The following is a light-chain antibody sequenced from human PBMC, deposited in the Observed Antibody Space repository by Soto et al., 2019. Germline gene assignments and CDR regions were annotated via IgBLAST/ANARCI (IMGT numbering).Light chain of an antibody. Sequence: QLVLTQPTSASGTPGQRVTISCSGGDSNIGSNPVYWYQQLPGTAPKLVIHTNDQRPSGVPDRFSGSKSGTSATLAISGLRSEDEADYYCASWDDSLRGVLFGGGTQLTVL. CDR3: ASWDDSLRGVL. CDR1: DSNIGSNP. V-gene: IGLV1-47*01. CDR2: TND. J-gene: IGLJ2*01.